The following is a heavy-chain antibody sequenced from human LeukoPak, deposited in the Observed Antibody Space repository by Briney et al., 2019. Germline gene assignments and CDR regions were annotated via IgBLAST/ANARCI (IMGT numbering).Heavy chain of an antibody. CDR1: GFTFSSYS. J-gene: IGHJ4*02. V-gene: IGHV3-21*01. D-gene: IGHD6-19*01. CDR3: ARAYAGYSSGCSLY. CDR2: ISSSSSYI. Sequence: GGSLRLSCAASGFTFSSYSMNWVRQAPGKGLEWVSSISSSSSYIYYADSVKGRFTISRDNAKNPLYLQMNSLRAEGTAVYYCARAYAGYSSGCSLYWGQGTLVTVSS.